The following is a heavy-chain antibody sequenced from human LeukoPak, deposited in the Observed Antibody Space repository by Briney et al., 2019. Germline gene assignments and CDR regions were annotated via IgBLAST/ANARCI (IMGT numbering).Heavy chain of an antibody. CDR3: ARGRGDYFDSSGYFFDY. Sequence: SETLSLTCTVSGGSISSYYWSWIRQPAGKGLEWIGRIYTSESTNYNPSLKSRVTMSVDKSKNQFSLKLISVTAADTAVYYCARGRGDYFDSSGYFFDYWGQGTLVTVSS. D-gene: IGHD3-22*01. CDR2: IYTSEST. J-gene: IGHJ4*02. V-gene: IGHV4-4*07. CDR1: GGSISSYY.